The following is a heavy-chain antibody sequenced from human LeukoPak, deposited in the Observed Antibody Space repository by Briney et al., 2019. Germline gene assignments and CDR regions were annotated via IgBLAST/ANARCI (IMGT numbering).Heavy chain of an antibody. D-gene: IGHD3-22*01. CDR1: GGSISSGSYY. J-gene: IGHJ4*02. CDR2: IYTSGST. Sequence: PSETLSLTCTVSGGSISSGSYYWSWIRQPAGKGLEWIGRIYTSGSTNYNPSLKSRVTISVDTSKNQFSLKLSSVTAADTAVYYCARGLTTYYYDSSGDDYWGQGTLVTVSS. V-gene: IGHV4-61*02. CDR3: ARGLTTYYYDSSGDDY.